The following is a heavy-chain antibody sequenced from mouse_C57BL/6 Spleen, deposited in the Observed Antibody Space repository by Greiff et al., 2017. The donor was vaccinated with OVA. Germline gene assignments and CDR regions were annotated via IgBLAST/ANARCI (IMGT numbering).Heavy chain of an antibody. J-gene: IGHJ4*01. D-gene: IGHD1-1*01. CDR1: GFTFSSYA. CDR3: ARDYYGSKGLAMDY. V-gene: IGHV5-4*01. Sequence: EVKVVESGGGLVKPGGSLKLSCAASGFTFSSYAMSWVRQTPEKRLEWVATISDGGSYTYYPDNVKGRFTISRDDAKNKLYLQMSHLKSEDTAMYYCARDYYGSKGLAMDYWGQGTSVTVSS. CDR2: ISDGGSYT.